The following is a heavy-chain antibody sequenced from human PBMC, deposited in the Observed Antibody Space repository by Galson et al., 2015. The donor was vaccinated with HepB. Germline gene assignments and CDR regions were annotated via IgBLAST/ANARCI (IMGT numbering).Heavy chain of an antibody. CDR3: AREGGVAAAGGNYYYYYYMDV. CDR1: GYTFTSYA. D-gene: IGHD6-13*01. CDR2: INAGNGNT. J-gene: IGHJ6*03. Sequence: SVKVSCKASGYTFTSYAMHWVRQAPGQRLERMGWINAGNGNTKYSQKFQGRVTITRDTSASTAYMELSSLRSEDTAVYYCAREGGVAAAGGNYYYYYYMDVWGKGTTVTVSS. V-gene: IGHV1-3*01.